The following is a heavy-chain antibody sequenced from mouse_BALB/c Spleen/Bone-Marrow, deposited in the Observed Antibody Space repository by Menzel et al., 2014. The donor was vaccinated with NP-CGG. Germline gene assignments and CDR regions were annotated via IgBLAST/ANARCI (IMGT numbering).Heavy chain of an antibody. CDR1: GYTFTDYY. J-gene: IGHJ2*01. CDR2: IYPGSGNT. Sequence: QVQLQQSGPELVKPGASVKISCKASGYTFTDYYINWVKQKPGQGLGWIGWIYPGSGNTKYNEKFKGKATLTVDTSSSTAYMQLSSLTSEDTAVYFCARSAYYGNYGGYLGQGTTLTVSS. V-gene: IGHV1-84*02. D-gene: IGHD2-10*01. CDR3: ARSAYYGNYGGY.